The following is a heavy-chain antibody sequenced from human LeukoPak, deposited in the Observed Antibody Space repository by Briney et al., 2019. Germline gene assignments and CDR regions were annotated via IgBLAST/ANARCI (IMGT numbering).Heavy chain of an antibody. CDR1: GGSISSYY. D-gene: IGHD6-6*01. Sequence: SETLSLTCTVSGGSISSYYWSWIRQPPGKGLEWIGYIYTSGSTNYNPSLKSRVTISVDTSKNQFSLKLSSVIAADTAVYYCARLRIAARSRIFDYWGQGTLVTVSS. CDR2: IYTSGST. V-gene: IGHV4-4*09. J-gene: IGHJ4*02. CDR3: ARLRIAARSRIFDY.